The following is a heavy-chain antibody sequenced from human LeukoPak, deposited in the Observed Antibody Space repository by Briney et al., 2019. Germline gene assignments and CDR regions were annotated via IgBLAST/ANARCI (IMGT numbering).Heavy chain of an antibody. D-gene: IGHD6-19*01. CDR3: ARDPSSGWYLKGWFDP. CDR1: EFVVSANY. J-gene: IGHJ5*02. V-gene: IGHV3-66*01. CDR2: IYSGGST. Sequence: GGSLRLSCAASEFVVSANYMSWVRQAPGKGLEWVSLIYSGGSTYYADSVKGRFTISRDSSKNILHLQMNSLRAEDTAVYYCARDPSSGWYLKGWFDPWGQGTLVTVSS.